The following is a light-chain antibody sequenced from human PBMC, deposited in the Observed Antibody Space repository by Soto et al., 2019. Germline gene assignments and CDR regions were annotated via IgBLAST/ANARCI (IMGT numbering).Light chain of an antibody. J-gene: IGLJ1*01. CDR1: SSNIGSNY. CDR2: SNN. Sequence: QSALTQPPSASGTPGQRVTISCSGSSSNIGSNYVYWYQQLPGTAPKLLIYSNNQRPSGVPDRFSGSKSGTSASLAISGLRSEDEADYYCAAWDDSLSAYFFGTGTKLTVL. V-gene: IGLV1-47*02. CDR3: AAWDDSLSAYF.